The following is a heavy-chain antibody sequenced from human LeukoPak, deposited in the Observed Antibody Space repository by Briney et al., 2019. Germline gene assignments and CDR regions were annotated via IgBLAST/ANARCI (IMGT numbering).Heavy chain of an antibody. Sequence: SETLSLTCTVSGGSISSGGYYWSWIRQHPGKGLEWIGYIYYSGSTYYNPSLKSRVTISVDTSKNQFSLKLSSVTAADTAVYYCARVHLGGAPSNGGDYWGQGTLVTVPS. CDR1: GGSISSGGYY. CDR2: IYYSGST. CDR3: ARVHLGGAPSNGGDY. J-gene: IGHJ4*02. V-gene: IGHV4-31*03. D-gene: IGHD4-11*01.